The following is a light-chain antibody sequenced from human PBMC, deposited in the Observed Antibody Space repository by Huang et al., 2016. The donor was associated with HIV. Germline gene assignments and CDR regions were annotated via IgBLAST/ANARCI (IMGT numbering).Light chain of an antibody. CDR3: HQYNSHART. CDR2: KAS. V-gene: IGKV1-5*03. CDR1: QSISDW. J-gene: IGKJ1*01. Sequence: DVQMTQSPSTLSASVGDRVTITCRASQSISDWLAWYQQKPGKAPKLLSYKASSLESGVPSRFSGSGSGTAFTLTISSLQPDDFATYYCHQYNSHARTFGQGTKVEIK.